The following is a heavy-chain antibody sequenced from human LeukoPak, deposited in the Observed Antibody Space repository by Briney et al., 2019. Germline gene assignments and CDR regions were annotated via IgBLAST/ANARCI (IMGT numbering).Heavy chain of an antibody. D-gene: IGHD3-10*01. J-gene: IGHJ3*01. V-gene: IGHV3-48*02. CDR3: ARILRGSGSYGAFDL. CDR1: GFTFSSYG. CDR2: INGDTTSI. Sequence: GGSLRLSCAASGFTFSSYGMHWVRQAPGKGLEWVSYINGDTTSIYYADSVKGRFTISRDNARDSLYLQMNSLRDEDTAVYYCARILRGSGSYGAFDLWGQGTMVSVSS.